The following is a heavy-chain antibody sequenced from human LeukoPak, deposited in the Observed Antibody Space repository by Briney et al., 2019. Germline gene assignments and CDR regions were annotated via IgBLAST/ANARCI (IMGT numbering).Heavy chain of an antibody. CDR2: INHSGST. CDR3: ARGRIAMIVGVNSHYSYMDV. Sequence: SETLSLTCAVYGGSFSGYNWTWIRHPPGKGLEWIGEINHSGSTNYNPSLKSRVTISVDTSKNQFFLKLTSVTAADTAVYYCARGRIAMIVGVNSHYSYMDVWGKGTTVTVSS. CDR1: GGSFSGYN. V-gene: IGHV4-34*01. J-gene: IGHJ6*03. D-gene: IGHD3-22*01.